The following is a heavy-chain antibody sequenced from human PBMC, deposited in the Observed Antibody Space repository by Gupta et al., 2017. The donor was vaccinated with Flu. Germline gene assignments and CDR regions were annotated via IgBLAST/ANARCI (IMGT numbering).Heavy chain of an antibody. CDR2: IKPDGTST. Sequence: EVQLVESGGGLVEPGGSLRLSCAASGFTFRNYWMNWVRQVPGKGLMWVSRIKPDGTSTDDADSVRGRFTISRDNGRNTLFLQMNSLTVEDTAVYYCARGTLSGATYSDYWGQGTLVAVSS. D-gene: IGHD2-21*01. J-gene: IGHJ4*02. CDR1: GFTFRNYW. CDR3: ARGTLSGATYSDY. V-gene: IGHV3-74*01.